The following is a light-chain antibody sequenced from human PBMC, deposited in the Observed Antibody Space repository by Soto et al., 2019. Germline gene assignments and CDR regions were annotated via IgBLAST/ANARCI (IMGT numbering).Light chain of an antibody. CDR1: QPVSSH. J-gene: IGKJ2*01. CDR3: QQYNRWPFP. CDR2: AAS. Sequence: EIVMTQSPATLSVSPGEGATLSCRANQPVSSHLAWYQHKPGQAPRLLIHAASTSAPGVPVRVSGSGSGTEFTLTICSPQSEDFAVYYCQQYNRWPFPFGPGTKLEIK. V-gene: IGKV3-15*01.